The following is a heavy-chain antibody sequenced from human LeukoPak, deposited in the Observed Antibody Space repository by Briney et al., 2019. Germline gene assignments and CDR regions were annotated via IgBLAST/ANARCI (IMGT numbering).Heavy chain of an antibody. V-gene: IGHV4-4*07. Sequence: ETSETLSLTCTVSGGSISSYYWSWIRQPAGKGLEWIGRIYTSGSTTYNPSLKSRVTMSVDTSKNQFSLKLNSVTAADTAVYYCARLRPPTSDCSSGTCYFDYWGQGTLVTVSS. J-gene: IGHJ4*02. CDR1: GGSISSYY. D-gene: IGHD2-15*01. CDR3: ARLRPPTSDCSSGTCYFDY. CDR2: IYTSGST.